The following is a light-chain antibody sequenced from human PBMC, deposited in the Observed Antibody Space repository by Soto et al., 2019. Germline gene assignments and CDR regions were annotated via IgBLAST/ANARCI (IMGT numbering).Light chain of an antibody. J-gene: IGKJ1*01. CDR1: QSISSY. V-gene: IGKV1-39*01. CDR3: QQSFSAPWT. CDR2: AAS. Sequence: DIQMTQSPSSLSASVGDRVTITCRASQSISSYLHWYQQKPGKVPKLLIYAASSLQGGVPSRFSGSGSGTDFTLTISSLQPEDFATYYCQQSFSAPWTFGQGTKVEIK.